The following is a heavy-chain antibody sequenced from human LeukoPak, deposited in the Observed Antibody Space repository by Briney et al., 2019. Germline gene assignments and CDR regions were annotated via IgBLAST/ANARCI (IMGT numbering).Heavy chain of an antibody. J-gene: IGHJ6*03. CDR2: INPNSGGT. V-gene: IGHV1-2*02. D-gene: IGHD6-19*01. CDR3: ARDRQWLVDYYYCYMDV. CDR1: GYTLTGYY. Sequence: GASVKVSCKASGYTLTGYYMHWVRQAPGQGLEWMGWINPNSGGTNYAQKFQGRVTMTRDTSISTAYMELSRLRSDDTAVYYCARDRQWLVDYYYCYMDVWGKGTTVTVSS.